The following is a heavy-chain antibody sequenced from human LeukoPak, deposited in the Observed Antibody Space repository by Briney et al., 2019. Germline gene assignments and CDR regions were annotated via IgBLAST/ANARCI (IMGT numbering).Heavy chain of an antibody. CDR2: IIPIFGTA. Sequence: ASVKVSCKASGGTFSSYAISWVRQAPGQGLEWMGGIIPIFGTANYAQKFQGSVTITADESTSTAYMELSSLRSEDTAVYYCARQTSQWYSSSLVRFDPWGQGTLVTVSS. V-gene: IGHV1-69*13. CDR1: GGTFSSYA. J-gene: IGHJ5*02. D-gene: IGHD6-6*01. CDR3: ARQTSQWYSSSLVRFDP.